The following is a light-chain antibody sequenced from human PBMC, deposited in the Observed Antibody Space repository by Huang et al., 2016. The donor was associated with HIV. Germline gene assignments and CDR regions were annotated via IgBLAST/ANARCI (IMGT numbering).Light chain of an antibody. J-gene: IGKJ4*01. CDR1: QSVSSY. CDR3: QQRSNWPQGLT. Sequence: EIVLTQSPVTLSLSPGERAILSCRASQSVSSYLAWYQQKPGQPPRLLIYDASNRATGIPARFSGSGSGTDFTLTISSLEPKDFAVYYCQQRSNWPQGLTFGGGTKVEIK. CDR2: DAS. V-gene: IGKV3-11*01.